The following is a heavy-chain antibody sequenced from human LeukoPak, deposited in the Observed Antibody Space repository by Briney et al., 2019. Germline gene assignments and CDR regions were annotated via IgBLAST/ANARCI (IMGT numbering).Heavy chain of an antibody. CDR1: GGSFSGYY. CDR3: ARKVCSGGSCYSAYYYYMDV. D-gene: IGHD2-15*01. V-gene: IGHV4-59*12. CDR2: IYYSGST. J-gene: IGHJ6*03. Sequence: PSETLSLTCAVYGGSFSGYYWSWIRQPPGKGLEWIGYIYYSGSTYYNPSLQSRVIISVDTSKNQFSLKLSSVTAADTAVYYCARKVCSGGSCYSAYYYYMDVWGKGTTVTVSS.